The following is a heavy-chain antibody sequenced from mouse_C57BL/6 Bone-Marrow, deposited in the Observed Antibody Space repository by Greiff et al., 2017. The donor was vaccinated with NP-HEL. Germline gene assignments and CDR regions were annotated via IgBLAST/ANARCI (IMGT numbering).Heavy chain of an antibody. D-gene: IGHD2-1*01. CDR3: ARCIYYGNPFAY. J-gene: IGHJ3*01. V-gene: IGHV1-82*01. CDR2: IYPGDGDT. Sequence: QVQLQQSGPELVKPGASVKISCKASGYAFSSSWMNWVKQRPGKGLEWIGRIYPGDGDTNYNGKFKGKATVTADKSSSTAYMQLSSLTSEDSAVYVCARCIYYGNPFAYWGQGTLVTVSA. CDR1: GYAFSSSW.